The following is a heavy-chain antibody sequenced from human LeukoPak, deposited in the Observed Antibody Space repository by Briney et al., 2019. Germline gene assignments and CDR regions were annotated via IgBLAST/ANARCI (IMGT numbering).Heavy chain of an antibody. Sequence: SGKFSCKASGGTFSSYAISWVRQAPGQGLEWMGGIIPIFGTANYAQKFQGRVTITADESTSTAYMELSSLRSEDTAVYYCARCGGDCYSEFDYWGQGTLVTVSP. V-gene: IGHV1-69*13. CDR3: ARCGGDCYSEFDY. D-gene: IGHD2-21*02. CDR1: GGTFSSYA. CDR2: IIPIFGTA. J-gene: IGHJ4*02.